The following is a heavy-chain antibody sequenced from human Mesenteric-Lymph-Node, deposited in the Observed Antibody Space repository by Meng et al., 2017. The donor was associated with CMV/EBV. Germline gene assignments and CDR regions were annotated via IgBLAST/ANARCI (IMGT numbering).Heavy chain of an antibody. Sequence: KVSGGTFSSYAISWVRQAPGQGLEWMGRIIPILGIANYAQKFQGRVTITADKSTSTAYMELSSLRSEDTAVYYCASPPAPAAEYFQHWGQGTLVTVSS. J-gene: IGHJ1*01. CDR3: ASPPAPAAEYFQH. V-gene: IGHV1-69*04. CDR1: GGTFSSYA. D-gene: IGHD2-2*01. CDR2: IIPILGIA.